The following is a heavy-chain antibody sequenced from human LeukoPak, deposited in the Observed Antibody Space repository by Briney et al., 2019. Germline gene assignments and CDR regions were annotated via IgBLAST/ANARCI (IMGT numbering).Heavy chain of an antibody. V-gene: IGHV3-23*01. J-gene: IGHJ5*02. CDR1: GFTFSSYA. Sequence: PGGSLRLSCAASGFTFSSYAMSWVRQAPGKGLEWVSVISGSGGSTYYADIVKGRFTISRDNSKNTVYLQMNSLRVEDTAIYYCARDPLTGSYGVNWLDPWGQGTLVTVSS. D-gene: IGHD1-26*01. CDR2: ISGSGGST. CDR3: ARDPLTGSYGVNWLDP.